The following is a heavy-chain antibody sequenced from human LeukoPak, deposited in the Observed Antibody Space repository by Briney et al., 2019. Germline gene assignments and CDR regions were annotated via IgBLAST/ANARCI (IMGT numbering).Heavy chain of an antibody. CDR2: INPSGGST. D-gene: IGHD4-17*01. Sequence: GASVKVSCKASGYTFTSYYMHWVRQAPGQGLEWMGIINPSGGSTSYAQKFQGRVTMTRDMSTSTVYMELSSLRSEDTAVHYCAREVIVGGPYGDLDYWGQGTLVTVSS. V-gene: IGHV1-46*01. CDR3: AREVIVGGPYGDLDY. J-gene: IGHJ4*02. CDR1: GYTFTSYY.